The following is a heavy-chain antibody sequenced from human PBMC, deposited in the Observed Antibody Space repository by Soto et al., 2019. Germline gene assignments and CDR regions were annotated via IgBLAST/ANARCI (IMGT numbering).Heavy chain of an antibody. Sequence: QVQLQESGPGLVKPSGTLSLTCTVSSGSITSSLWWSWVRQSPGKGLEWIGEVAQSGDIPSIPSLKIRLTISLDKSTNRFSLRLTSVTAADTAVYYCARNRYGGYDFDAWGQGSRVTVSS. CDR2: VAQSGDI. J-gene: IGHJ4*02. CDR1: SGSITSSLW. D-gene: IGHD5-12*01. V-gene: IGHV4-4*02. CDR3: ARNRYGGYDFDA.